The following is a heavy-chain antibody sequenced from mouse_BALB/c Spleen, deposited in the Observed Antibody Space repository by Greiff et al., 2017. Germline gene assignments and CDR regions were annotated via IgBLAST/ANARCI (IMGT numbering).Heavy chain of an antibody. J-gene: IGHJ3*01. CDR2: IYPSDSYT. D-gene: IGHD2-1*01. V-gene: IGHV1-69*02. CDR1: GYTFTSYW. Sequence: QVQLKQPGAELVRPGASVKLSCKASGYTFTSYWINWVKQRPGQGLEWIGNIYPSDSYTNYNQKFKDKATLTVDKSSSTAYMQLSSPTSEDSAVYYCTRAIYYGNPAWFAYWGQGTLVTVSA. CDR3: TRAIYYGNPAWFAY.